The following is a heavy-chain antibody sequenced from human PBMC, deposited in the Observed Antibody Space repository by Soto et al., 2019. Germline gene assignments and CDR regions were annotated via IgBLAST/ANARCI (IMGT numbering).Heavy chain of an antibody. Sequence: SETLSITCTVSGGSIRSSSYYWGWIRQPQGKGLEWIGSIYYSGSTYYNPSLKRRVTISVDTSTSTAYMELRSLRSDDTAVYYCARDSLGDYDSSGYYYGYDAFDIWGQGTMVTVSS. CDR1: GGSIRSSSYY. CDR2: IYYSGST. J-gene: IGHJ3*02. CDR3: ARDSLGDYDSSGYYYGYDAFDI. D-gene: IGHD3-22*01. V-gene: IGHV4-39*02.